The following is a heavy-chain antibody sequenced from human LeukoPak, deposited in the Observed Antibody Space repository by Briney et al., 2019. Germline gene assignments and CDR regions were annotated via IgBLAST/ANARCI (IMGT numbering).Heavy chain of an antibody. Sequence: PSETLSLTCTVSGGSISSYYWSWIRQPPGKGLEWIGYIYYSGSTYYNPSLKSRVTISVDTSKNQSSLKLSSVTAADTAVYYCARHRYYYRSGSYYGAPYYMDVWGKGTMVTISS. CDR1: GGSISSYY. CDR3: ARHRYYYRSGSYYGAPYYMDV. J-gene: IGHJ6*03. D-gene: IGHD3-10*01. V-gene: IGHV4-59*08. CDR2: IYYSGST.